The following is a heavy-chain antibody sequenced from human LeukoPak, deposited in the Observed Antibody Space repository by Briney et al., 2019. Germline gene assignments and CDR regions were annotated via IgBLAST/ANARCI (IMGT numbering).Heavy chain of an antibody. D-gene: IGHD3-10*01. CDR2: INHSGST. CDR3: ARRLAPYYYGSGSIYNWFDP. Sequence: PSETLSLTCAVYGGSLSGYYWSWIRQPPGKGLEWIGEINHSGSTNYNPSLKSRVTISVDTSKNQFSLKLSSVTAADTAVYYCARRLAPYYYGSGSIYNWFDPWGQGTLVTVSS. J-gene: IGHJ5*02. V-gene: IGHV4-34*01. CDR1: GGSLSGYY.